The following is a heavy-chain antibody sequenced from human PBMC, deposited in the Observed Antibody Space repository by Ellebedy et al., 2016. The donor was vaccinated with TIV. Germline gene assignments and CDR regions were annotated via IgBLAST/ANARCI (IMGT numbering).Heavy chain of an antibody. D-gene: IGHD4-17*01. V-gene: IGHV3-49*04. CDR2: IRSKAYGGTT. Sequence: GESLKISCAASGFTFSSYGMSWVRQAPGKGLEWVGFIRSKAYGGTTEYAASVKGRFTISRDDSKSIAYLQMNSLKTEDTAVYYCTRDRWDYGDYLFFDYWGQGTLVTVSS. CDR1: GFTFSSYG. J-gene: IGHJ4*02. CDR3: TRDRWDYGDYLFFDY.